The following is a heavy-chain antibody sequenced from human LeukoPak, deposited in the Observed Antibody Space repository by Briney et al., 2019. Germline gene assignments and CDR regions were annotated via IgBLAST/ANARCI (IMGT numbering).Heavy chain of an antibody. Sequence: DSVKGRFTISRDNAKNSLYLQMNSLRAEDTAVYYCARIKYVRGVIHNYFDFWGQGTLVTVSS. CDR3: ARIKYVRGVIHNYFDF. D-gene: IGHD3-10*01. V-gene: IGHV3-7*01. J-gene: IGHJ4*02.